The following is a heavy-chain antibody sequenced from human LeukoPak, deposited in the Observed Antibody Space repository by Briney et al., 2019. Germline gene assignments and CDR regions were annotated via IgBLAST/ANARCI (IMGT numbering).Heavy chain of an antibody. CDR3: ARANLPLDDQNWFDP. J-gene: IGHJ5*02. Sequence: GRSLRLACAASGFTFSSYAMHWVRQAPGKGLEWVAVISYDGSNKYYADSVKGRFTISRDNSKNTLYLQMNSLRAEDTAVYYCARANLPLDDQNWFDPWGQGTLVTVSS. D-gene: IGHD2-2*01. CDR1: GFTFSSYA. CDR2: ISYDGSNK. V-gene: IGHV3-30*04.